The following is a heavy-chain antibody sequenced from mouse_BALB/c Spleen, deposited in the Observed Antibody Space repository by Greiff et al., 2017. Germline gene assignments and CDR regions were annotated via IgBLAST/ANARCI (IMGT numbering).Heavy chain of an antibody. CDR3: ARGWDYFDY. CDR1: GFTFSSYT. J-gene: IGHJ2*01. CDR2: ISSGSSTI. D-gene: IGHD3-3*01. V-gene: IGHV5-17*02. Sequence: DVKLVESGGGLVKPGGSLKLSCAASGFTFSSYTMSWVRQAPEKGLEWVAYISSGSSTIYYADTVKGRFTISRDNPKNTLFLQMTSLRSEDTAMYYCARGWDYFDYWGQGTTLTVSS.